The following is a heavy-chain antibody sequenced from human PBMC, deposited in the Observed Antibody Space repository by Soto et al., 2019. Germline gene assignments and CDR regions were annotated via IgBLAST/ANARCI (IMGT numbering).Heavy chain of an antibody. V-gene: IGHV4-59*01. J-gene: IGHJ6*03. D-gene: IGHD3-9*01. CDR3: ARALLGGLVITNYYYYMDV. Sequence: SETLSLTCTVSGGSISSYYWSWIRQPPGKGLEWIGYIYYSGSTNYNPSLKSRVPISVDTSKNQFSLKLSSVTAADTAVYYRARALLGGLVITNYYYYMDVWGKGTTVTVSS. CDR2: IYYSGST. CDR1: GGSISSYY.